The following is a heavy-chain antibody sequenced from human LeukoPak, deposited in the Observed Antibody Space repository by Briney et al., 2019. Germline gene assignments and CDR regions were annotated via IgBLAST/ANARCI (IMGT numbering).Heavy chain of an antibody. Sequence: ASVKVSCKACGYTFNPYQIKCVRQAPGQGLEWVGRINAYNGNTNYEQKLQGRVIMTTDTTTSTVYMELRSLRSDDTAVYYCARGGRGNFDYWGQGTLVTVSS. CDR1: GYTFNPYQ. CDR3: ARGGRGNFDY. V-gene: IGHV1-18*01. J-gene: IGHJ4*02. CDR2: INAYNGNT. D-gene: IGHD3-10*01.